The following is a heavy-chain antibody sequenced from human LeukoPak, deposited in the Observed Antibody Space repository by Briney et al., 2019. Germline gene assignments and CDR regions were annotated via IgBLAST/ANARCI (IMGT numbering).Heavy chain of an antibody. D-gene: IGHD2-15*01. CDR2: FDPEDGET. V-gene: IGHV1-24*01. J-gene: IGHJ4*02. CDR1: GYTLTELS. CDR3: ATDKVAVEQPQIPLGD. Sequence: WASVKVSCKVSGYTLTELSMHWVRQAPGKGLEWMGGFDPEDGETIYAQKFQGRVTMTEDTSTDTAYMELSSLRSEDTAVYYCATDKVAVEQPQIPLGDWGQGTLATVSS.